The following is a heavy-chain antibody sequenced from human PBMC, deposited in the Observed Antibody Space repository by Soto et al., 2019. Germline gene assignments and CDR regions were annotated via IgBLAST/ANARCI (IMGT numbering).Heavy chain of an antibody. CDR1: GGTFSSYA. Sequence: SVKVSCKASGGTFSSYAISWVRQAPGQGLEWMGGIIPIFGTANYAQKFQGRVTITADESTSTAYMELSSLRSEDTAVYYCARGWGSSGYYYFSPFDYWGQGTLVTVSS. J-gene: IGHJ4*02. CDR3: ARGWGSSGYYYFSPFDY. D-gene: IGHD3-22*01. V-gene: IGHV1-69*13. CDR2: IIPIFGTA.